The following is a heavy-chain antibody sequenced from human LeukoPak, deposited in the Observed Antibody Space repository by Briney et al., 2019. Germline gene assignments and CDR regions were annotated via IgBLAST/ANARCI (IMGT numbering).Heavy chain of an antibody. D-gene: IGHD3-3*01. CDR1: DYTFTSYG. J-gene: IGHJ4*02. Sequence: GASVKVSCKASDYTFTSYGISWVRQAPGQGLEWMGWISAYNGNTNYAQKLQGRVTMTTDTSTSTAYMELRSLRSDDTAVYYCARGKFWSGPTTGGLLGYWGQGTLVTVSS. CDR2: ISAYNGNT. CDR3: ARGKFWSGPTTGGLLGY. V-gene: IGHV1-18*01.